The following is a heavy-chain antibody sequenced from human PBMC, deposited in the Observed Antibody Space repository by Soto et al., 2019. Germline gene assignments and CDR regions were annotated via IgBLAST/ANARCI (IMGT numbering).Heavy chain of an antibody. V-gene: IGHV4-31*03. Sequence: QVQLQESGPGLVKPSQTLSLTCTVSGGSISSGGYYWSWIRQHPGKGLEWIGYIYYSGSTYYNPSLKSRVTISVDTSKNQFSLKLSSVTAADTAVYYCARDRRLEYYDSSGYYSSYYFDYWGQGTLVTVSS. J-gene: IGHJ4*02. CDR2: IYYSGST. CDR3: ARDRRLEYYDSSGYYSSYYFDY. D-gene: IGHD3-22*01. CDR1: GGSISSGGYY.